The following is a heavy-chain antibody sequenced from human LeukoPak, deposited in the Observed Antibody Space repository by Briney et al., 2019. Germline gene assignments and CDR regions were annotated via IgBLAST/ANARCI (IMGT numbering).Heavy chain of an antibody. CDR1: GFTFSSYG. D-gene: IGHD3-3*01. Sequence: PGRSLRLSCAASGFTFSSYGMHWVRQAPGKGLEWVAVISYDGSNKYYADSVKGRFTISRDNSKNTLYLQMNSLRAEDTAVYYCAKITEWLSPYYYGMDVWGQGTLVTVSS. CDR2: ISYDGSNK. V-gene: IGHV3-30*18. J-gene: IGHJ6*02. CDR3: AKITEWLSPYYYGMDV.